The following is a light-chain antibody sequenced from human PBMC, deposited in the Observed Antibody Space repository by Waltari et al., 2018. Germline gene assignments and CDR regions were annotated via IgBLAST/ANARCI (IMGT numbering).Light chain of an antibody. CDR2: DAS. Sequence: DIQMTQSPSSLSASVGDRVTITCQASQDISNYLNWYQQKPGKAPKLLIYDASNLKTGVPSRFSGSGSGTDFTFTIISLQPEDIATYYCQQYDNLPLTFGGGTKVEIK. CDR1: QDISNY. J-gene: IGKJ4*01. V-gene: IGKV1-33*01. CDR3: QQYDNLPLT.